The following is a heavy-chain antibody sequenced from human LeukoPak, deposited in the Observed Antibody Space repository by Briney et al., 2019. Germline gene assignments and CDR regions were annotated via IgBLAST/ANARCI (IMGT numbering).Heavy chain of an antibody. Sequence: GGSLRLSCVTSGFIFNKYAMSWARGTPGKGLEWVARIHGHDGATYYPDSVRGRFTISRNTSKNTVFLQLNNLRAEDTAIYYCARDDAVTGGYLDFWGQGTLVSVSS. CDR2: IHGHDGAT. J-gene: IGHJ4*02. D-gene: IGHD3-10*01. CDR1: GFIFNKYA. V-gene: IGHV3-23*01. CDR3: ARDDAVTGGYLDF.